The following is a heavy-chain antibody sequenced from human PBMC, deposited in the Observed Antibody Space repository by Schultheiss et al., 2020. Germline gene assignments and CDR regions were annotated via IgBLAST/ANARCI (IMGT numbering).Heavy chain of an antibody. D-gene: IGHD6-19*01. CDR3: ARASSIDY. Sequence: GGSLRLSCAASGFTFSSYAMHWVRQAPGKGLEWVAVISYDGSNKYYADSVKGRFTISRDNAKNSLYLQMNSLRAEDTAVYYCARASSIDYWGQGTLVTVS. CDR1: GFTFSSYA. J-gene: IGHJ4*02. CDR2: ISYDGSNK. V-gene: IGHV3-30-3*01.